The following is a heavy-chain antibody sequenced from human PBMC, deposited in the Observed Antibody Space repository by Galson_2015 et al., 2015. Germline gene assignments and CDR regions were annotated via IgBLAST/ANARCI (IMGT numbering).Heavy chain of an antibody. CDR2: IYSGDST. J-gene: IGHJ3*02. CDR1: GFSFSSSD. CDR3: ECAETPTDAIDI. D-gene: IGHD4-17*01. Sequence: ALRLSCSAAGFSFSSSDMSWVRQAPGKGLEWVSVIYSGDSTNYSDTVMRRFTITRDKSKNTLYLQLNSLRAEDTAVYYCECAETPTDAIDIWGQGTMVTVSS. V-gene: IGHV3-53*01.